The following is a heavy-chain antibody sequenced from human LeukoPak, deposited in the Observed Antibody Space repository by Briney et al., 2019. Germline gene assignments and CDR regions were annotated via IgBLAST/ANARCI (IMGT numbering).Heavy chain of an antibody. J-gene: IGHJ4*02. Sequence: GGSLRLSCIGPGFTSADYAMSWVRQAPGKGLEWVGFIRDKAYGGTADYAASVKGRFIISRDDPKSIAYLQMNSLETEDTAVYYCTRKRKGGSGWPLDYWGQGTLVTVSS. CDR2: IRDKAYGGTA. V-gene: IGHV3-49*04. CDR1: GFTSADYA. CDR3: TRKRKGGSGWPLDY. D-gene: IGHD6-19*01.